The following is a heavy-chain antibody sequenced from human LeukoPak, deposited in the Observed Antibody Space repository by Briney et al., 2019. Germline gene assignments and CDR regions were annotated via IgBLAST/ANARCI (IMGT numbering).Heavy chain of an antibody. CDR2: SNSDGKIT. J-gene: IGHJ4*02. CDR3: ARDHHDFWSGYPNY. Sequence: GGSLRLSCAASGFILGRYWMHWFRQAPGTGLVWVARSNSDGKITDYADSVRGRFTTSRDNTKNTVYLQMSSLRAEDTGVYYCARDHHDFWSGYPNYWGQGTLVIVSS. D-gene: IGHD3-3*01. V-gene: IGHV3-74*01. CDR1: GFILGRYW.